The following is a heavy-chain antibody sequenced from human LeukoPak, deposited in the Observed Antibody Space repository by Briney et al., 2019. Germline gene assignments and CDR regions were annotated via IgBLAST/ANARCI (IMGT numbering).Heavy chain of an antibody. V-gene: IGHV1-24*01. J-gene: IGHJ3*02. CDR2: FDPEDGET. CDR1: GYTLTELS. Sequence: ASVKVSCKVSGYTLTELSMHWVRQAPGKGLEWMGGFDPEDGETIYAQKFQGGVTMTEDTSTDTAYMELSSLRSEDTAVYYCATAPRSFDAFDIWGQGTMVTVSS. D-gene: IGHD3-16*02. CDR3: ATAPRSFDAFDI.